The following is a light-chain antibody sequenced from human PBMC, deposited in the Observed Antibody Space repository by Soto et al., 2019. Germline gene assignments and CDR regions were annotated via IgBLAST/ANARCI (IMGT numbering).Light chain of an antibody. J-gene: IGKJ1*01. CDR3: QQYGSSPWT. V-gene: IGKV3-20*01. Sequence: EIVLTQSPGTLSSSPGERATLSCRASQSIDSTYLAWYQQKPGQAPRLLIYGPSTRATGIPDRFSGSGSGADFTLTISRLEPEDFAVYYCQQYGSSPWTFGQGTKVDIK. CDR1: QSIDSTY. CDR2: GPS.